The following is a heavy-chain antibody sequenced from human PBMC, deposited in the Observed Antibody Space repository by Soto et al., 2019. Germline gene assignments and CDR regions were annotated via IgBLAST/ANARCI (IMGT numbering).Heavy chain of an antibody. CDR2: IYYSGYA. V-gene: IGHV4-39*01. CDR1: GASISSTRYY. CDR3: ARPTSTDLRDPFDI. D-gene: IGHD4-17*01. J-gene: IGHJ3*02. Sequence: QVQLQESGPGLVKPSETLSLTCTVSGASISSTRYYWGWIRQPPGQGLEWIGSIYYSGYAYYNPSIKSRVTISVDTSRDQFSLNLRSMTAADTAVYYCARPTSTDLRDPFDIWGQGIMVTVSS.